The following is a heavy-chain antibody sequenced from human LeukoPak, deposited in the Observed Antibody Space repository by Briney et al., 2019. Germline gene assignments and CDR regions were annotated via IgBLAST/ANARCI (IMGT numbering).Heavy chain of an antibody. D-gene: IGHD3-22*01. V-gene: IGHV1-2*02. CDR1: GYTFTGYY. Sequence: GASVKVSCKASGYTFTGYYMHWVRQAPGQGLEWMGWINPNSGGTNYAQKFQGRVTMTRDTSISTAYMELCRLRSDDTAVYYCASNYYDSSGYYCLFDYWGQGTLVTVSS. J-gene: IGHJ4*02. CDR3: ASNYYDSSGYYCLFDY. CDR2: INPNSGGT.